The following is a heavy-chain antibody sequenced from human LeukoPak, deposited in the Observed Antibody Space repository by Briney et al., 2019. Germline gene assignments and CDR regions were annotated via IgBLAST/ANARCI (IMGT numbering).Heavy chain of an antibody. D-gene: IGHD4-17*01. J-gene: IGHJ4*02. CDR1: GFTFSSYS. CDR2: ISSSSSYI. Sequence: PGGSLRLSCAASGFTFSSYSMNWVRQAPGKWLEWVSSISSSSSYIYYADSVKGRFTISRDNAKNSLYLQMNSLRAEDTAVYYCASRSDYGDPHYWGQGTLVTVSS. V-gene: IGHV3-21*01. CDR3: ASRSDYGDPHY.